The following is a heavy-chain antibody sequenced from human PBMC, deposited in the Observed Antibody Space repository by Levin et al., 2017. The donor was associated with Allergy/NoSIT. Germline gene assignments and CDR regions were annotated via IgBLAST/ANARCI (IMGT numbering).Heavy chain of an antibody. D-gene: IGHD4-17*01. V-gene: IGHV3-23*01. Sequence: GGSLRLSCAASGFTFSSYAMSWVRQAPGKGLEWVSAISGSGGSTYYADSVKGRFTISRDNSKNTLYLQMNSLRAEDTAVYYCAKASPDYGEEGSHAFDIWGQGTMVTVSS. J-gene: IGHJ3*02. CDR2: ISGSGGST. CDR3: AKASPDYGEEGSHAFDI. CDR1: GFTFSSYA.